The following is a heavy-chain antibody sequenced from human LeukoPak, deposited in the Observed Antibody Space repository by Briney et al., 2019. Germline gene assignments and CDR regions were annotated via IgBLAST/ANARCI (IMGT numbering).Heavy chain of an antibody. J-gene: IGHJ4*02. D-gene: IGHD6-6*01. CDR3: ARDGSSSGRDSYFDY. CDR2: INPNSGGT. V-gene: IGHV1-2*06. CDR1: GYTFTSYY. Sequence: ASVKVSCKASGYTFTSYYMHWVRQAPGQGLEWMGRINPNSGGTNYEQKFQGRVTMTRDTSISTAYMELSRLRSDDTAVYYCARDGSSSGRDSYFDYWGQGTLVTVSS.